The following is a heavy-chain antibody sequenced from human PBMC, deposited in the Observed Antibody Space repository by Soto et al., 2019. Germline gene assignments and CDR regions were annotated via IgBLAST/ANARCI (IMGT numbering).Heavy chain of an antibody. J-gene: IGHJ4*02. D-gene: IGHD1-26*01. Sequence: GGSLRLSCEASGFTFSSYGMHWVRQAPGKGLEWVAVISYDGSKKYYADSVKGRFTISRDNSKNTLYLQMNSLRAEDRAVYYCAKVEGGAYPDFDLWGQGPLGNVS. CDR1: GFTFSSYG. CDR2: ISYDGSKK. CDR3: AKVEGGAYPDFDL. V-gene: IGHV3-30*18.